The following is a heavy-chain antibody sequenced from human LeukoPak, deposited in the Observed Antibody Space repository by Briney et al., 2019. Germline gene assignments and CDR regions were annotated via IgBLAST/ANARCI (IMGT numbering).Heavy chain of an antibody. V-gene: IGHV3-21*01. D-gene: IGHD6-13*01. CDR1: GFTFSSYS. J-gene: IGHJ4*02. CDR2: ISSSSSYI. CDR3: ARVYSSSFDY. Sequence: GGSLRLSCAASGFTFSSYSMNWVRQAPGKGLAWVSSISSSSSYIYYAVSVKGRFTISRDNAKNSLYLQMNSLRAEDTAVYYCARVYSSSFDYWGQGTLVTVSS.